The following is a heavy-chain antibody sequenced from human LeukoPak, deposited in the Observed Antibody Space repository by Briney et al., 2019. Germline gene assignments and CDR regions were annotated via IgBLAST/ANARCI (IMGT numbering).Heavy chain of an antibody. Sequence: GGSLRLSCAASGFTFSSYAMYWVRQSPGKGLEWVAVISYDGSNKYYADSVKGRFTISRDNSKNTLYLQMNSLRAEDTAEYYCARDARTVGITMIVVGFDYWGQGTLVTVSS. CDR1: GFTFSSYA. CDR3: ARDARTVGITMIVVGFDY. V-gene: IGHV3-30*04. D-gene: IGHD3-22*01. J-gene: IGHJ4*02. CDR2: ISYDGSNK.